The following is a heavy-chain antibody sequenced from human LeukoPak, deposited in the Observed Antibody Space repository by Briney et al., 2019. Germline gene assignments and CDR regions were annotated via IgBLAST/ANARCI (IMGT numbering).Heavy chain of an antibody. CDR1: GFTFSSYA. CDR3: AKHRPYYDFWSGLNWFDP. J-gene: IGHJ5*02. D-gene: IGHD3-3*01. CDR2: ISGSDGST. Sequence: GGSLRLSCAASGFTFSSYAMSWVRQAPGKGLEWVSAISGSDGSTYYADSVKGRFTISRDNSKNTLYLQMNSLRAEDTAVYYCAKHRPYYDFWSGLNWFDPWGQGTLVTVSS. V-gene: IGHV3-23*01.